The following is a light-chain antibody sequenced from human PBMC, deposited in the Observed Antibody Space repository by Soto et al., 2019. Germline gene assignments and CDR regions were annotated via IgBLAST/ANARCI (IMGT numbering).Light chain of an antibody. CDR3: QCYKSRNPFT. V-gene: IGKV3D-15*01. J-gene: IGKJ5*01. Sequence: DIVMTQSPATLSVSPGERATLSCRASQSVSSNLAWYQQKPGQAPRLLIFDTSTRATGIPARFSGSGSGTEFAFTITIMRLEYVAFEVCQCYKSRNPFTFGQGTRLEIK. CDR1: QSVSSN. CDR2: DTS.